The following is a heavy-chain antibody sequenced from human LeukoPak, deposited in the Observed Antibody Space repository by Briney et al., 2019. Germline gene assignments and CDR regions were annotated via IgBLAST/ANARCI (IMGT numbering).Heavy chain of an antibody. D-gene: IGHD3-10*01. Sequence: GRSLRLSCAASGFTFSSYAMHWVRQAPGKGLEWVAVISYDGSNKYYTDSVKGRFTISRDNSKKTLYLQMNSLRREDTAVCYCARGSSGDLLWYFDYWGQGTLVTVSS. CDR2: ISYDGSNK. CDR3: ARGSSGDLLWYFDY. CDR1: GFTFSSYA. J-gene: IGHJ4*02. V-gene: IGHV3-30*10.